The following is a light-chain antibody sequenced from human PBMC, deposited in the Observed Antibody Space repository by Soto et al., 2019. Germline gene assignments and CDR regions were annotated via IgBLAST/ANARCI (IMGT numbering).Light chain of an antibody. J-gene: IGLJ1*01. CDR3: CSYTSSSTHV. CDR2: DVN. Sequence: QSALSQPASVSGSPGQSITISCTGTSSDVGGYNFVSWYQQHPGKVPKLMIFDVNRRPSGVSDRFSGSKSGNTASLTISGLQAEDEGDYYCCSYTSSSTHVFGSGTKVTVL. V-gene: IGLV2-14*03. CDR1: SSDVGGYNF.